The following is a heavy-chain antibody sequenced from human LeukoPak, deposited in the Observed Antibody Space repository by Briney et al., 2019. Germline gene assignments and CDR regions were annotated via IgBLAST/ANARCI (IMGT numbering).Heavy chain of an antibody. V-gene: IGHV4-34*01. J-gene: IGHJ3*02. Sequence: PSETLSLTCAVYGGSFSGYYWSWIRQPPGKGLEWIGEINHSGSTNYNPSLKSRVTISVDTSKNQFSLELSSVTAADTAVYYCASGEDGDGGAFDIWGQGTMVTVSS. D-gene: IGHD4-17*01. CDR3: ASGEDGDGGAFDI. CDR2: INHSGST. CDR1: GGSFSGYY.